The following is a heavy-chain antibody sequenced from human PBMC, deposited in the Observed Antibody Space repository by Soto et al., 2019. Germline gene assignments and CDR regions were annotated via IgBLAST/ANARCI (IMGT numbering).Heavy chain of an antibody. CDR3: AREGRTVVPAATQYNWFDP. V-gene: IGHV3-33*01. D-gene: IGHD2-2*01. CDR2: IWYDGSNK. CDR1: GFTFSSYG. J-gene: IGHJ5*02. Sequence: PGGSLRLSCAASGFTFSSYGMHWVRQAPGKGLEWVAVIWYDGSNKYYADSVKGRFTISRDNSKNTLYLQMNSLRAEDTAVYYCAREGRTVVPAATQYNWFDPWGQGTLVTVSS.